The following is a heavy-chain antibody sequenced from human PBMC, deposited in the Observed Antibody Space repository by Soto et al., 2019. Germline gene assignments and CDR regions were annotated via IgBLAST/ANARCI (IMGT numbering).Heavy chain of an antibody. V-gene: IGHV4-59*01. D-gene: IGHD4-17*01. CDR1: CGAIDNFY. J-gene: IGHJ6*02. CDR2: IYSSGST. CDR3: ARDYPYFTVTTSGGMDV. Sequence: SETLSLTCTVSCGAIDNFYWSWIRQPPGKGLEWIGYIYSSGSTNYNPSLKSRVTISVDTSKNQFSLKLSSVTAADTAVYFCARDYPYFTVTTSGGMDVWGQGTTVTVSS.